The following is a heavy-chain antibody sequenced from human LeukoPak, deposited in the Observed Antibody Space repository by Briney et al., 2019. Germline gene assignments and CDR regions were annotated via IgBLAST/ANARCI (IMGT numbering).Heavy chain of an antibody. CDR1: GFTFSDYY. CDR3: ARDKSWDVPQHSSGWFHDY. Sequence: PGGSLRLSCAASGFTFSDYYMSWIRQAPGKGLEWVSYISSSSSYTNYADSVKGRFTISRDNAENSLYLQMNSLRAEDTAVYYCARDKSWDVPQHSSGWFHDYWGQGTLVTVSS. J-gene: IGHJ4*02. D-gene: IGHD6-19*01. V-gene: IGHV3-11*06. CDR2: ISSSSSYT.